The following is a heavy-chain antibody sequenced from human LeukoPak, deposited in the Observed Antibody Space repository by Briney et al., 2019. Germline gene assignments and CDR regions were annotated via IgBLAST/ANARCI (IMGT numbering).Heavy chain of an antibody. CDR3: ARQPGDFLTGSYRRSYYYSYMDV. D-gene: IGHD3/OR15-3a*01. CDR2: IFYSGST. J-gene: IGHJ6*03. Sequence: SETLSLTCTVSGGSISSGRYYWGWIRQPPGKGLEWIGTIFYSGSTNYNPSLKSRVSIAVDTSKNQFSLRLSSVTAADTAVYYCARQPGDFLTGSYRRSYYYSYMDVWGNGATVTVSS. V-gene: IGHV4-39*01. CDR1: GGSISSGRYY.